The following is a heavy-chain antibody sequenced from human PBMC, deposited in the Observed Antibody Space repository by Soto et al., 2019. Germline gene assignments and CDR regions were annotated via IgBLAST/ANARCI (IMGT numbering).Heavy chain of an antibody. CDR2: INPNSGGT. Sequence: GASVKVSCKASGYTFTGYYMHWVRQAPGQGLEWMGWINPNSGGTNYAQKFQGRVTMTRDTSISTAYTELSRLRSGDTAVYYCARARGYCSGGSCTSGWFDPWGQGTLVTVSS. V-gene: IGHV1-2*02. D-gene: IGHD2-15*01. J-gene: IGHJ5*02. CDR1: GYTFTGYY. CDR3: ARARGYCSGGSCTSGWFDP.